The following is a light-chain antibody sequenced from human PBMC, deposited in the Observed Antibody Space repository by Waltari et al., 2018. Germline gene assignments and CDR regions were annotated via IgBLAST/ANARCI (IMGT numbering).Light chain of an antibody. V-gene: IGKV2-30*01. CDR1: QSLVYSDGHTS. CDR3: MQGTHWPQT. J-gene: IGKJ1*01. Sequence: DVGMTQSPRSLTVNLGQQASLHCGTSQSLVYSDGHTSFNWFQQRPGQSPRRLIYKVSNRDSGFPDRFSGSGSGTDFTLKISRVEAEDVGVYFCMQGTHWPQTFGKGTTVEIK. CDR2: KVS.